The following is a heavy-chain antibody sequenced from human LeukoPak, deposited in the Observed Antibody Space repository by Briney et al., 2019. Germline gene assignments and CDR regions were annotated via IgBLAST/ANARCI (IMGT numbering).Heavy chain of an antibody. Sequence: GGSLRLSCAASAFTFSSYSMNWVRQAPGKGLEWVSSISSSSRYIYYADSVKGRFTISRDNAKNSLYLQMNSLRAEDTAVYYCARDLPQLLDYYYMDVWGKGTTVTVSS. D-gene: IGHD5-18*01. CDR1: AFTFSSYS. J-gene: IGHJ6*03. V-gene: IGHV3-21*01. CDR3: ARDLPQLLDYYYMDV. CDR2: ISSSSRYI.